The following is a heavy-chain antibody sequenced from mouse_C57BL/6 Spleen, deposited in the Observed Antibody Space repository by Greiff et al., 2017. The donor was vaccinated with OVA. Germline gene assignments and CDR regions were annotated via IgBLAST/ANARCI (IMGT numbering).Heavy chain of an antibody. CDR3: ARGDYYGSSTDWYFDV. D-gene: IGHD1-1*01. CDR1: GYTFTSYW. Sequence: QVQLQQPGTELVKPGASVKLSCKASGYTFTSYWMHWVKQRPGQGLEWIGNINPSNGGTNYNEKFKSKATLTVDKSSSTAYMQLSSLTSEDSAVYYCARGDYYGSSTDWYFDVWGTGTTVTVSS. V-gene: IGHV1-53*01. CDR2: INPSNGGT. J-gene: IGHJ1*03.